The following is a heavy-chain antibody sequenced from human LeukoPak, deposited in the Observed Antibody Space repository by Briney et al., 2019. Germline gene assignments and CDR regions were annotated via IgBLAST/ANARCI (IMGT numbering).Heavy chain of an antibody. J-gene: IGHJ4*02. Sequence: SETLSLTCAVYGGSFSGYYWSWIRQPPGKGLEWIGEINHSGSTNYNPSLKSRVTISVDTSKNQFSLKLSSVTAADTAVYYCARNDFWNPRPDYWGQGTLVTVFS. CDR1: GGSFSGYY. V-gene: IGHV4-34*01. CDR3: ARNDFWNPRPDY. D-gene: IGHD3-3*01. CDR2: INHSGST.